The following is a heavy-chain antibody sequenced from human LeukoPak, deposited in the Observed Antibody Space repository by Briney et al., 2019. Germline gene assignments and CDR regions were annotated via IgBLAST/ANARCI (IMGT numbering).Heavy chain of an antibody. CDR2: IYYSGNT. Sequence: SETLSLXCTVSGGSISSYYWSWSRQPPGKGLEWIGYIYYSGNTIYNPSLKSRVTISVDTSKNQFSLKLSSVTAEDTAMYYCARDSPPRHSSGGICYYTFDIWGQGTMVTVSS. CDR1: GGSISSYY. V-gene: IGHV4-59*01. J-gene: IGHJ3*02. D-gene: IGHD2-15*01. CDR3: ARDSPPRHSSGGICYYTFDI.